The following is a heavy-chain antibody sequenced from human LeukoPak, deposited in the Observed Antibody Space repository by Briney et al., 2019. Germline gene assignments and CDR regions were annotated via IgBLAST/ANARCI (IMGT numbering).Heavy chain of an antibody. V-gene: IGHV3-7*01. Sequence: GRSLRLSCAASGFTFSSYWMSWVRQAPGKGLEWVANIKQDGSEKYYVDSVKGRFTISRDNAKNSLYLQMNSLRAEDTAVYYCARDPHFGFLEWLPYNYYYYGMDVWGQGTTVTVSS. CDR2: IKQDGSEK. D-gene: IGHD3-3*01. J-gene: IGHJ6*02. CDR3: ARDPHFGFLEWLPYNYYYYGMDV. CDR1: GFTFSSYW.